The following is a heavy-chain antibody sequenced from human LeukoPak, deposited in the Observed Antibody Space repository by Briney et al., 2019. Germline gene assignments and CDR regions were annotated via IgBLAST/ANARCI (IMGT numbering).Heavy chain of an antibody. D-gene: IGHD3-10*01. Sequence: GGSLRLSCAASGVTVSSNYMTWVRQAPGKGLEWVSVIYSGGSTYYADSVKGRFTISRDNSKNTLYLQMNSLRAEDTAVYYCARETRGDYMDVWGKGTTVTISS. CDR3: ARETRGDYMDV. CDR2: IYSGGST. V-gene: IGHV3-66*01. J-gene: IGHJ6*03. CDR1: GVTVSSNY.